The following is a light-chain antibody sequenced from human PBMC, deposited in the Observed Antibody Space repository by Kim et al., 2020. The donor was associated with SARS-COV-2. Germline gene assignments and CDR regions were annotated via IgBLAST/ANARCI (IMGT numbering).Light chain of an antibody. CDR3: QAWDSSTVV. J-gene: IGLJ2*01. V-gene: IGLV3-1*01. CDR1: KLGDKY. CDR2: QDS. Sequence: SYELTQPPSVSVSPGQTASITCSGDKLGDKYASWYQRKPGQSLVLVIYQDSKRPSGIPERFSGSNSGNTATLTISGTQAMDEADYYCQAWDSSTVVFGGG.